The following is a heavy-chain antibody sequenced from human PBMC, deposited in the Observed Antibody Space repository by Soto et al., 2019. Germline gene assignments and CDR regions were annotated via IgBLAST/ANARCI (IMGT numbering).Heavy chain of an antibody. CDR1: GYTFSSYY. CDR2: INPTAGAT. Sequence: QVQLVQSGAEVKKPGASVKVSCKASGYTFSSYYVHWVRQAPGLGLEWMGIINPTAGATTYAQKFQGRVTMTRDTSTSTVYMELSSLRSEDTAVYYCVRGGVESIYGMDVWGQGTTVTVSS. CDR3: VRGGVESIYGMDV. J-gene: IGHJ6*02. V-gene: IGHV1-46*01. D-gene: IGHD3-3*01.